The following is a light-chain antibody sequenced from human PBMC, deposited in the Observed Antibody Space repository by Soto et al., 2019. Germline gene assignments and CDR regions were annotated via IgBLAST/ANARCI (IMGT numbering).Light chain of an antibody. J-gene: IGLJ2*01. V-gene: IGLV2-14*03. CDR3: SSYTNSNTPDVV. CDR2: DVS. Sequence: QSALTQPASVSGSPGQSITISCTGTSSDVGGYNYVSWYQHHPGKAPKLMIYDVSNRPSGVSNRFSGSKSGKTASLTSAGLQAEDEADYYCSSYTNSNTPDVVFGGGTKLTVL. CDR1: SSDVGGYNY.